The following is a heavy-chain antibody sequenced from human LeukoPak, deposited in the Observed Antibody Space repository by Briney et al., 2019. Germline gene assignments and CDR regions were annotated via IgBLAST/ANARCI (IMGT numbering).Heavy chain of an antibody. CDR1: GYTFTGYY. D-gene: IGHD4-17*01. Sequence: ASVKVSCKASGYTFTGYYMHWVQQAPGQGLEWMGWINPNTGGTKYAQKFQGRVTMSEDTSTDTAYMDLSSLRSEDTAVYYCATEVVGYGDVHYFDSWGQGTLVTVSS. CDR3: ATEVVGYGDVHYFDS. CDR2: INPNTGGT. V-gene: IGHV1-2*02. J-gene: IGHJ4*02.